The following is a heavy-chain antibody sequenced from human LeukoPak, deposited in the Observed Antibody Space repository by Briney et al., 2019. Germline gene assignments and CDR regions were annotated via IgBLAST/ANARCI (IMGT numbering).Heavy chain of an antibody. D-gene: IGHD6-19*01. CDR1: GFTFSGYS. CDR3: ARSCPLVAGWINSCWSLRAFDI. J-gene: IGHJ3*02. Sequence: GGSLRLSCAASGFTFSGYSMNWVRQAPGKGLKWVSSISSSSSYIYYTDSVKGRFTISRDNAKNSLYLQMNSLRDVDTAVYYCARSCPLVAGWINSCWSLRAFDIWGLEPWDSVFS. CDR2: ISSSSSYI. V-gene: IGHV3-21*01.